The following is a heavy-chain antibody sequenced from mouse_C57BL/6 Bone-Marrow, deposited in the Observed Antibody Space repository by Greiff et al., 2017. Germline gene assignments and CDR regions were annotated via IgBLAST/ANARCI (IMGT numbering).Heavy chain of an antibody. CDR1: GYTFTSYW. V-gene: IGHV1-69*01. J-gene: IGHJ3*01. CDR3: ANERPHYYGSSYWFAY. CDR2: IDPSDSYT. D-gene: IGHD1-1*01. Sequence: QVQLQQSGAELVMPGASVKLSCKASGYTFTSYWMHWVKQRPGQGLEWIGEIDPSDSYTNYNQKFKGKSTLTVDKSSSTAYMQLSSLTSEDSAVDYSANERPHYYGSSYWFAYWGQGTLVTVSA.